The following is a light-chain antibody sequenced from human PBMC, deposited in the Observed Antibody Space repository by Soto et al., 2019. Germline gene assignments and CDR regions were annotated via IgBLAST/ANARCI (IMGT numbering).Light chain of an antibody. J-gene: IGKJ1*01. CDR1: QSVSNNY. Sequence: EIVLTQSPGTLSLSPGERATLSCRASQSVSNNYLAWYQQKPGRAPRLLISAASSRATGVPDRFSGSGSETDFTLTISRLEPEDFAMYYCQQYGGSPRTFGQGTKVEI. CDR2: AAS. V-gene: IGKV3-20*01. CDR3: QQYGGSPRT.